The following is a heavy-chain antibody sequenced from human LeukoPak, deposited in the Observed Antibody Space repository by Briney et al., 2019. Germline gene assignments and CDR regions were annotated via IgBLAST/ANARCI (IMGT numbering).Heavy chain of an antibody. J-gene: IGHJ5*02. V-gene: IGHV1-69*13. CDR3: ARDNSVGDNAWWFDP. D-gene: IGHD1-26*01. CDR1: GYTFTSYG. CDR2: IIPIFGTA. Sequence: PGASVKVSCKDSGYTFTSYGISWVRQAPGQWLEWMGGIIPIFGTANYAQKFQGRVTITADESTSTAYMELSSLRSEDTAIYYCARDNSVGDNAWWFDPWGQGTLVTVSS.